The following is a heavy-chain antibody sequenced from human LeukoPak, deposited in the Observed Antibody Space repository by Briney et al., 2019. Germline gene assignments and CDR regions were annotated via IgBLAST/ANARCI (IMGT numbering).Heavy chain of an antibody. D-gene: IGHD1-1*01. Sequence: SGGSLRLSCAASGFTFSNYWMTWVRHAPGKGLEWVADIKQDGSWANYVDSVKGRFTISRDNAKDSLYLQMYSLRGEDTAVYYCTTAAPTHEFDYWGQGTLATVSS. CDR3: TTAAPTHEFDY. J-gene: IGHJ4*02. V-gene: IGHV3-7*05. CDR1: GFTFSNYW. CDR2: IKQDGSWA.